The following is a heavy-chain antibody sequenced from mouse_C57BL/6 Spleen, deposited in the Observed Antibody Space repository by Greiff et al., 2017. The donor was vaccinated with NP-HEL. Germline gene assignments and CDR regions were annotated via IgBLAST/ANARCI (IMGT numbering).Heavy chain of an antibody. Sequence: VQLQQSGAELAKPGASVKLSCKASGYTFTSYWMHWVKQRPGQGLEWIGYINPSSGYTKYNQKFKDKATLTADKSSSTAYMQLSSLTYEASAVYYCARNLRDDYDVGDFDYWGQGTTLTVSS. CDR1: GYTFTSYW. CDR2: INPSSGYT. CDR3: ARNLRDDYDVGDFDY. V-gene: IGHV1-7*01. D-gene: IGHD2-4*01. J-gene: IGHJ2*01.